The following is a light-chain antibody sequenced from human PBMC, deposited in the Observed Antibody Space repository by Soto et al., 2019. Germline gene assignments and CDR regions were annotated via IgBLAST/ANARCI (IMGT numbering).Light chain of an antibody. V-gene: IGKV3-15*01. CDR2: DAS. CDR1: QRVSSK. Sequence: EIVMTQSPGTLSVSPGERVTLSCRASQRVSSKLVWYQRKPGQSPRLLIYDASTRATGMPGRFSGSGSGTEFTLTISSLQSEDFAVYYCQQYNNWPWTFGQGTKVEIK. J-gene: IGKJ1*01. CDR3: QQYNNWPWT.